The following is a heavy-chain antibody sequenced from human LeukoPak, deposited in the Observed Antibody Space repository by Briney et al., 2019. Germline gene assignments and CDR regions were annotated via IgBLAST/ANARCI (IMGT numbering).Heavy chain of an antibody. CDR2: IIPILDIA. J-gene: IGHJ4*02. Sequence: SVKVSCKASGGTFSSYAISWVRRAPGQGLEWMGRIIPILDIANYAQKFQGRVTITADKSTSTAYMELSSLRSEDTAVYYCARERAAAGKGVDYWGQGTLVTVSS. CDR1: GGTFSSYA. D-gene: IGHD6-13*01. V-gene: IGHV1-69*04. CDR3: ARERAAAGKGVDY.